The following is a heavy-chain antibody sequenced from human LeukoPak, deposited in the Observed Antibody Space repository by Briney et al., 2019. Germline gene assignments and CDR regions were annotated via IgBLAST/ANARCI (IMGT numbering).Heavy chain of an antibody. CDR2: IYPGDSDT. CDR1: GYSFTSYR. Sequence: GESLKISCKGSGYSFTSYRIGWVRQMPGKGLEWMGIIYPGDSDTRYSPSFQGQVTISADKSISTAYLQWSSLKASDTAMYYCARRGRYSSSSAWFDPWGQGTLVTVSS. J-gene: IGHJ5*02. CDR3: ARRGRYSSSSAWFDP. D-gene: IGHD6-6*01. V-gene: IGHV5-51*01.